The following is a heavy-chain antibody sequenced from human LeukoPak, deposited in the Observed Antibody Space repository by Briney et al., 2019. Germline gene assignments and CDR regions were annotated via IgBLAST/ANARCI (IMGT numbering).Heavy chain of an antibody. CDR3: ARGGDSSGYYYY. CDR2: INHSGST. V-gene: IGHV4-34*01. CDR1: GGSFSGYN. D-gene: IGHD3-22*01. Sequence: SETLSLTCAVYGGSFSGYNWNWIRQPPGKGLEWIGEINHSGSTNYNPSLKSRVTISVDTSKNQFSLKLSSVTAADPAVYYRARGGDSSGYYYYWGQGTLVTVSS. J-gene: IGHJ4*02.